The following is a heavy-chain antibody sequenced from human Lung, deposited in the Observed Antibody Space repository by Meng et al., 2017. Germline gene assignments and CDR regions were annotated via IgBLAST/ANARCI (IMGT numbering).Heavy chain of an antibody. CDR3: ARGLSGASSWYLIRSGYFDY. Sequence: VELQVWGAALLKPSEALSLTCAVYGGSFSGYYWSWIRQPPGKGLEWIGEINHSGSTNYNPSLKSRVTISVGTSKNQFSLKLSPVTAADTAVYYCARGLSGASSWYLIRSGYFDYWGQGTLVTVSS. D-gene: IGHD6-13*01. CDR1: GGSFSGYY. CDR2: INHSGST. J-gene: IGHJ4*02. V-gene: IGHV4-34*01.